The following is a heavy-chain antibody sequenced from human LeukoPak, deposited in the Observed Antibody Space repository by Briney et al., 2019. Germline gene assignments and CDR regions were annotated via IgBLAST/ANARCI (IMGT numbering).Heavy chain of an antibody. J-gene: IGHJ4*02. Sequence: SETLSLTCTVSGYSISSGYYWGWIRQPPGKGLEWIGSIYHSGSTYYNPSLKSRVTISVDTSKNQFSLKLSSVTAADTAVYYCARDVAYYYGSGSHDYWGQGTLVTVSS. CDR2: IYHSGST. CDR1: GYSISSGYY. V-gene: IGHV4-38-2*02. D-gene: IGHD3-10*01. CDR3: ARDVAYYYGSGSHDY.